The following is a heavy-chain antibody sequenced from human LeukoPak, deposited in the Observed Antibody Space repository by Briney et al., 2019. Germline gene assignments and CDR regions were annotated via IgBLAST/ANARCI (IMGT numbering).Heavy chain of an antibody. Sequence: PSETLSLTCTVSGASISSYYWSWIRQPAGKGLEWIGRIDGSGNTNYNPSLKSRICVSVDTSKNQVSLKLSYVTAADTAVYYCARDGGSGWFDYWGQGTLVTVSS. J-gene: IGHJ4*02. CDR2: IDGSGNT. CDR3: ARDGGSGWFDY. V-gene: IGHV4-4*07. CDR1: GASISSYY. D-gene: IGHD6-19*01.